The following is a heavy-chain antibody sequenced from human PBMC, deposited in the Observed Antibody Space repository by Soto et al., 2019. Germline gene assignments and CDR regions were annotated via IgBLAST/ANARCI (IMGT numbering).Heavy chain of an antibody. Sequence: GGSLRLSCAASGFTFSSYAMHWVRQAPGKGLEWVAVISYDGSNKYYADSVKGRFTISRDNSKNTLYLQMNSPRAEDTAVYYCARVDSSSSGSVDVWGQGTTVTVSS. CDR1: GFTFSSYA. CDR2: ISYDGSNK. D-gene: IGHD6-6*01. J-gene: IGHJ6*02. CDR3: ARVDSSSSGSVDV. V-gene: IGHV3-30-3*01.